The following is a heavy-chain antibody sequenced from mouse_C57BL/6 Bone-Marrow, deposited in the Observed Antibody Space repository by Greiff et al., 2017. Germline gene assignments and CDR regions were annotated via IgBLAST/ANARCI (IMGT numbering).Heavy chain of an antibody. D-gene: IGHD1-1*01. Sequence: VQLQQPGAELVMPGASVKLSCKASGYTFTSYWMHWVKQRPGQGLEWIGEIDPSDSYTNYNQKFKGKSTLTVDKSSSTAYMHLSSLTSEDSAVYYWAREEFITTLVAPYYYAMDYWGQGTSVTVSS. CDR3: AREEFITTLVAPYYYAMDY. V-gene: IGHV1-69*01. CDR2: IDPSDSYT. CDR1: GYTFTSYW. J-gene: IGHJ4*01.